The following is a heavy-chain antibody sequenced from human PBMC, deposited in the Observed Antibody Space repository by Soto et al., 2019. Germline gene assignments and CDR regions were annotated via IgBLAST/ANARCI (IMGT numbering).Heavy chain of an antibody. CDR2: MNANSGNT. Sequence: QVQLVQSGAEVKKPGASVKVSCKASGYTFTSYDINWVRQATGQGLEWMGWMNANSGNTGYAQKFQGRVTMTTNTSIRTANMEPSSPRAEDTAVYSCASQKGDASDYWGQGTLVTVSS. V-gene: IGHV1-8*01. D-gene: IGHD1-26*01. CDR1: GYTFTSYD. J-gene: IGHJ4*02. CDR3: ASQKGDASDY.